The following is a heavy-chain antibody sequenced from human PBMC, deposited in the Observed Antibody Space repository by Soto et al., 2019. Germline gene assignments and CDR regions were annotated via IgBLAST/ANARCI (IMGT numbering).Heavy chain of an antibody. J-gene: IGHJ4*02. CDR2: ISGSGVGT. Sequence: EVHLLESGGGLVQPGESLRLSCTASRFTFRTYALSWVRQSPGKGLEWVSGISGSGVGTYYADSVKGRFTISRDNSNNTLYLQMTSLRAEDTAVYYCAKDARVGELRAFDYWGQGTLVTVSP. CDR1: RFTFRTYA. D-gene: IGHD1-26*01. V-gene: IGHV3-23*01. CDR3: AKDARVGELRAFDY.